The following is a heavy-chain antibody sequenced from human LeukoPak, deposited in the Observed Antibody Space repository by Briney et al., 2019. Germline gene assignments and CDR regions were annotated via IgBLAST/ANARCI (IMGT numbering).Heavy chain of an antibody. CDR1: GYTFTSYG. V-gene: IGHV1-18*03. J-gene: IGHJ6*02. CDR3: ARDPPSYDFWSLYYGMDV. CDR2: ISAYNGNT. D-gene: IGHD3-3*01. Sequence: ASVKVSCKASGYTFTSYGISWVRQAPGQGLEWMGWISAYNGNTNYAQKLQGRVTMTTDTSTSTAYMELRSLRSDDMAVYYCARDPPSYDFWSLYYGMDVWGQGTTVTVSS.